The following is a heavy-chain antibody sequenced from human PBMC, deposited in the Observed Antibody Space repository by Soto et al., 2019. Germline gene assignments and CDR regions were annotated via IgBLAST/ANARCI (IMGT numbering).Heavy chain of an antibody. Sequence: GASVKVSCKASGYTFTGQYMHWVRQAPGQGLEWMGWINPDSGDTKYAQKFQGSVTMTRDTSISTVYMELIRLKSDDTAVYYCARDRGNMVAIFHHYYGMDVWGQGTTVTVSS. CDR2: INPDSGDT. D-gene: IGHD3-3*02. CDR1: GYTFTGQY. V-gene: IGHV1-2*02. CDR3: ARDRGNMVAIFHHYYGMDV. J-gene: IGHJ6*02.